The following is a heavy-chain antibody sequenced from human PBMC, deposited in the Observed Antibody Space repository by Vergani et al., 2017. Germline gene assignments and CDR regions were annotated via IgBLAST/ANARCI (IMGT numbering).Heavy chain of an antibody. CDR1: GITFKNAW. D-gene: IGHD5-12*01. CDR2: IRSKNDGGTA. Sequence: EVQVVESGGGLIKPGGSLRLSCVVSGITFKNAWINWVRQAPGKGLEWIGRIRSKNDGGTADYAAPLKGRFTISRDDSKDSAFLLVNNLKTEDTAVYFCYTGYQDYWGQGTMVTVSS. V-gene: IGHV3-15*01. J-gene: IGHJ4*02. CDR3: YTGYQDY.